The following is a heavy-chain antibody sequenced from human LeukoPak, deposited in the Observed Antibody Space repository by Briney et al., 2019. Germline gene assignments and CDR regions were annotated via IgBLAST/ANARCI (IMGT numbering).Heavy chain of an antibody. D-gene: IGHD3-9*01. J-gene: IGHJ4*02. CDR2: ISWNSGSI. Sequence: GGSLRLSCAASGFTFDDYAMHWVRQAPGKGLEWVSGISWNSGSIGYADSVKGRFTISRDNAKNSLYLQMNSLRAEDTALYYCAKVGGKGILTDSIDYWGQGTLVTVSS. CDR3: AKVGGKGILTDSIDY. V-gene: IGHV3-9*01. CDR1: GFTFDDYA.